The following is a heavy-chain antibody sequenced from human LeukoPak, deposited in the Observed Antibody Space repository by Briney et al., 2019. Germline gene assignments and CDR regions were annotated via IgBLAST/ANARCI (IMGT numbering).Heavy chain of an antibody. J-gene: IGHJ4*02. CDR2: LRCYAYGGTV. D-gene: IGHD3-10*01. Sequence: QSGGSLRLSCKASGFIYGDYAMIWFRQAPGKGLECVGFLRCYAYGGTVEYAASLKGRFTISKDDSKTIAYLQMNSLKTEDTAVYYCARDRRVWFGELYYDYFDYWGQGTLVTVSS. CDR3: ARDRRVWFGELYYDYFDY. CDR1: GFIYGDYA. V-gene: IGHV3-49*03.